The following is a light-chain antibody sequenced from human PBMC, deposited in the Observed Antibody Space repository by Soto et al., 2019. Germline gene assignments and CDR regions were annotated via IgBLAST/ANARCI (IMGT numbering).Light chain of an antibody. V-gene: IGKV2-30*01. CDR3: MQGTHWPPVT. CDR1: QSLVYSDGIAY. J-gene: IGKJ2*01. CDR2: KVF. Sequence: DVVMTQSPLSLPVTLGQPASISCRSSQSLVYSDGIAYLNWFQQRPGQSTRRLIYKVFNRDSGVPDRFSGSGSGTDFTLKISRVEAEDVGVYYCMQGTHWPPVTFGQGTKLEIK.